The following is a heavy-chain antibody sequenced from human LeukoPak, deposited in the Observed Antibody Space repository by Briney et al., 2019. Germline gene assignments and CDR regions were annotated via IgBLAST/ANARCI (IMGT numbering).Heavy chain of an antibody. D-gene: IGHD5-12*01. CDR3: ARGDSGYDYGFDN. Sequence: SVKVSCKASGGTFSSHAISWVRQAPGQGLAWVGGIIPIFGTTNYAQKFQGRVTITTDESTSTGYMELRSLRSDDTAVYYCARGDSGYDYGFDNWGQGTLVTVSS. CDR2: IIPIFGTT. V-gene: IGHV1-69*05. J-gene: IGHJ4*02. CDR1: GGTFSSHA.